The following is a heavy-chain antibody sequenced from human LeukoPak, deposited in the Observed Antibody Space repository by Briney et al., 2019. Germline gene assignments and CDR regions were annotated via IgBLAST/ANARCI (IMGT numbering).Heavy chain of an antibody. D-gene: IGHD6-19*01. V-gene: IGHV1-8*01. Sequence: ASVKVSCKASAYTFTSYDINWVRQATGQGLEWMGWMNPNSGNTGYAQKFQGRVTMTRNTSISTAYMELSSLRSEDTAVYYCAASLQGSGWYFFDYWGQGTLVTVSS. CDR2: MNPNSGNT. CDR3: AASLQGSGWYFFDY. J-gene: IGHJ4*02. CDR1: AYTFTSYD.